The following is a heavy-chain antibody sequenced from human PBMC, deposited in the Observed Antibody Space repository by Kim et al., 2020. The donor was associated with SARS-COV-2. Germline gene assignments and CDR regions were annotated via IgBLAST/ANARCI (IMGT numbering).Heavy chain of an antibody. Sequence: VKGRFTISRDNSKNTLYLQMNSLRAEDTAVYYCARKYSGYAYYYYYGMDVWGQGTTVTVSS. D-gene: IGHD5-12*01. V-gene: IGHV3-30*01. CDR3: ARKYSGYAYYYYYGMDV. J-gene: IGHJ6*02.